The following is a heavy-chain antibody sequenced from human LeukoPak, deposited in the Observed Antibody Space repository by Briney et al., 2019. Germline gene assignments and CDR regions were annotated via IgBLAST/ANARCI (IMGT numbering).Heavy chain of an antibody. V-gene: IGHV1-8*03. CDR2: MNPNSGNT. D-gene: IGHD3-3*01. CDR3: ARANTWSGNFYYFDY. Sequence: ASVKVSCKASGYTFTSYDINWVRQATGQGLEWRGWMNPNSGNTGYAQKFQGRVTITRNTSISTAYMELSSLRSEDTAVYYCARANTWSGNFYYFDYWGQGTLVTVSS. J-gene: IGHJ4*02. CDR1: GYTFTSYD.